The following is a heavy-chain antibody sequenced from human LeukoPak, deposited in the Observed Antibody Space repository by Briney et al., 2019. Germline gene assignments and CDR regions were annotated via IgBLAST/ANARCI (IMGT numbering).Heavy chain of an antibody. CDR3: AKREGWLQLGPFDP. CDR2: IKSKTDGGTT. V-gene: IGHV3-15*01. J-gene: IGHJ5*02. D-gene: IGHD5-24*01. Sequence: GGSLRLSCAASGFTFSSYSMSWVRQAPGKGLEWVGRIKSKTDGGTTDYAAPVKGRFTISRDDSKNTLYLQMNSLKTEDTAVYYCAKREGWLQLGPFDPWGQGTLVTVSS. CDR1: GFTFSSYS.